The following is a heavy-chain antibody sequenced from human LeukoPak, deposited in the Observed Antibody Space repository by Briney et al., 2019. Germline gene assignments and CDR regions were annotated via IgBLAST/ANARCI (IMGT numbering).Heavy chain of an antibody. J-gene: IGHJ6*02. CDR2: ISWNSGSI. CDR1: GFTFDDYA. V-gene: IGHV3-9*01. CDR3: AKDIARCGSSTSCYYYGMDV. D-gene: IGHD2-2*01. Sequence: PGGSLRLSCAASGFTFDDYAMHWVRQAPGKGLEWVSGISWNSGSIGYADSVKGRFTISRDNAKNSLYLQMNSLRAEDTALYYCAKDIARCGSSTSCYYYGMDVWGQGTTVTVSS.